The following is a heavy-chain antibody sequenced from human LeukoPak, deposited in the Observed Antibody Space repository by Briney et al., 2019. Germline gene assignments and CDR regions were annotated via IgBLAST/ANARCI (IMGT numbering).Heavy chain of an antibody. Sequence: GASVKVSCKASGYTFTSYDINWVRQATGQGLEWMGWMNPNSGNTGYAQKFQGRVTMTRNTSISTAYMELSSLRSEDTAVYYCAKDPNPNPRGIFEYWGQGTLVPVSS. V-gene: IGHV1-8*01. J-gene: IGHJ4*02. CDR2: MNPNSGNT. CDR1: GYTFTSYD. CDR3: AKDPNPNPRGIFEY. D-gene: IGHD3-10*01.